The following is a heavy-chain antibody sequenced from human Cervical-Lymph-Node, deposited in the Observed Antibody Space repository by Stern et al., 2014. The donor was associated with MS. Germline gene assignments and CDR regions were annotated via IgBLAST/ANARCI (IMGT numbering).Heavy chain of an antibody. D-gene: IGHD2-21*02. Sequence: VQLVPSGGGLVQPGESLKLSCAVSGFTFNSYWMSWVRQAPGKGLEWVANTNEDGSQRHYVDSVKGRFTISSDNTRTTLYLQMNNLRDDDTAVYYCARIMATAAYWGQGALVIVSA. J-gene: IGHJ4*02. CDR1: GFTFNSYW. CDR2: TNEDGSQR. CDR3: ARIMATAAY. V-gene: IGHV3-7*01.